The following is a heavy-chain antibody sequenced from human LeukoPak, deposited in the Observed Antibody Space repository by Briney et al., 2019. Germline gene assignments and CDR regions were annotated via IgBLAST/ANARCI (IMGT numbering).Heavy chain of an antibody. J-gene: IGHJ4*02. CDR3: ARVGCGADCYQPYFDY. D-gene: IGHD2-21*02. CDR2: IYSGGST. CDR1: GLTVSTNY. Sequence: GGSLRLSCAVSGLTVSTNYMSWVRQAPGKGLEWVSVIYSGGSTYYADSVKGRFTISRDNSKNTLYLQMNSLRAEDTAAYYCARVGCGADCYQPYFDYWGQGTLVTVSS. V-gene: IGHV3-66*01.